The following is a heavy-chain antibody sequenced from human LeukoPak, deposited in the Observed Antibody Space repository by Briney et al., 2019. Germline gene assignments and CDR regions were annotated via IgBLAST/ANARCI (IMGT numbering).Heavy chain of an antibody. J-gene: IGHJ2*01. V-gene: IGHV3-23*01. CDR3: ARLFLHHGYSDL. CDR1: GFTFSTYA. D-gene: IGHD2/OR15-2a*01. CDR2: IGGHVENT. Sequence: GGSLRLSCAASGFTFSTYAMSWVRQAPGKGLEWVSVIGGHVENTFYADSVKGRFTISRDNSKNTLYMEMNSLRAGDTAVYHCARLFLHHGYSDLWGRGTLVTVSS.